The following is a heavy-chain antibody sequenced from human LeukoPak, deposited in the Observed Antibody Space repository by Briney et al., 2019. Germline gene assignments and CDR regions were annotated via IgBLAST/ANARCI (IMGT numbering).Heavy chain of an antibody. CDR3: ARRGAIY. D-gene: IGHD3-10*01. Sequence: GGSLRLSCAASGFTFSSYAMHWVRQAPGKGLEWVAVISYDGSNKYYADSVKGRFTISRDNSKNTLYLQMNSLRAEDTAVYYCARRGAIYWGQGTLVTVSS. CDR1: GFTFSSYA. J-gene: IGHJ4*02. CDR2: ISYDGSNK. V-gene: IGHV3-30*03.